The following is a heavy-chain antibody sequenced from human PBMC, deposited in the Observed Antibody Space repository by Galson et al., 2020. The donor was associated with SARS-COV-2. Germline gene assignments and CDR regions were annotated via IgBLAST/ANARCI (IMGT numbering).Heavy chain of an antibody. CDR1: GNTFTGYY. D-gene: IGHD5-12*01. V-gene: IGHV1-2*02. Sequence: GESLKIPCKASGNTFTGYYMHRGRQAPGQGLEWVGWNNPNSGGKNYAQKFQGRVTMTRDTSISTAYMELSRLGSDDTAVYYCARDLRLIVASLYGMDVWGQGTTVTVSS. CDR2: NNPNSGGK. CDR3: ARDLRLIVASLYGMDV. J-gene: IGHJ6*02.